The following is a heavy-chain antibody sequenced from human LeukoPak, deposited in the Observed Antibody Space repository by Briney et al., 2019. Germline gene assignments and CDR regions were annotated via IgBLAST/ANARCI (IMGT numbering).Heavy chain of an antibody. J-gene: IGHJ4*02. CDR1: GGSTSSNY. D-gene: IGHD5-12*01. Sequence: PSETLSLTCTVSGGSTSSNYWSWIRQPPGKGLEWIGYIYYTGSTNYNPSLKSRVTISVDTSKNQFSLKLSSVTAADTAVYYCARLSGYSGPVWGQGTLVTVSS. V-gene: IGHV4-59*01. CDR2: IYYTGST. CDR3: ARLSGYSGPV.